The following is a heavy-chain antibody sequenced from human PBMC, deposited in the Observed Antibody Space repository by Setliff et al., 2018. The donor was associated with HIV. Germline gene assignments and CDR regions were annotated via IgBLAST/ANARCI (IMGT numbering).Heavy chain of an antibody. J-gene: IGHJ5*02. D-gene: IGHD2-15*01. CDR2: ISAYNGNT. Sequence: GASVKVSCKASGYTFTSYGISWVRQAPGQGLEWMGWISAYNGNTNYAQKLQGRVTMTTDTSTSTAYMELRSLRSDDTAVYYCARVRYCSGGSCYGGEYWFDPWGQGTLVTVS. CDR1: GYTFTSYG. V-gene: IGHV1-18*01. CDR3: ARVRYCSGGSCYGGEYWFDP.